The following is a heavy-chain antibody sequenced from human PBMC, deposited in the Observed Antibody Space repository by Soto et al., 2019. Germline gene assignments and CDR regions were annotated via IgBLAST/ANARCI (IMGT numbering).Heavy chain of an antibody. V-gene: IGHV3-23*01. CDR1: GFRFGSYA. Sequence: GGSRRLSCAASGFRFGSYALSWVRQAPGKGLEWVSTMSGSDGKTFYADSVKGRFSISRDTSESTLCLQMNSLRADDTAMYYCARWSSLDYWGQGTRVTVSS. CDR3: ARWSSLDY. CDR2: MSGSDGKT. D-gene: IGHD3-10*01. J-gene: IGHJ4*02.